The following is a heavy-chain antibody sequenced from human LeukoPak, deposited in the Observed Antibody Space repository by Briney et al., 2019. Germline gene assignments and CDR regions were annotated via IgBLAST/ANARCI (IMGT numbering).Heavy chain of an antibody. CDR2: IIPIFGTA. V-gene: IGHV1-69*13. J-gene: IGHJ5*02. D-gene: IGHD6-13*01. Sequence: GASVKVSCKASGGTFSSYAISWVRQAPGQGLVWMGGIIPIFGTANYAQKFQGRVTITADESTSTAYMELSSLRSEDTAVYYCARGKIAAAVLNWFDPWGQGTLVTVSS. CDR1: GGTFSSYA. CDR3: ARGKIAAAVLNWFDP.